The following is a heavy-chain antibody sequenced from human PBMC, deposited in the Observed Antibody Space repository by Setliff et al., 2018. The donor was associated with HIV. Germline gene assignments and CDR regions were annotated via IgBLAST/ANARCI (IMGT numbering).Heavy chain of an antibody. Sequence: LETLSLTCAVSGASINTINHLWDWIRQPPGKGLEWIGSVYFTGDAYYNPSLKSRVTLSVDTSKNLFSLELRSVTAADTAVYYCVRHISPVDAFDVWGQGTMVTVSS. V-gene: IGHV4-39*01. CDR1: GASINTINHL. CDR3: VRHISPVDAFDV. D-gene: IGHD3-3*02. CDR2: VYFTGDA. J-gene: IGHJ3*01.